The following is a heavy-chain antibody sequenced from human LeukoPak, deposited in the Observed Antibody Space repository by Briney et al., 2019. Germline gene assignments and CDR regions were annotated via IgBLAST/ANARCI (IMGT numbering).Heavy chain of an antibody. Sequence: ASVKVSCKASGYTFTSYDINWVRQATGQGLEWMGWMNPNSGNTGHAQKFQGRVTMTRNTSISTAYMELSSLRSEDTAVYYCARVTFEGGSSWYGGTYYYYYMDVWGKGTTVTVSS. CDR3: ARVTFEGGSSWYGGTYYYYYMDV. V-gene: IGHV1-8*01. CDR2: MNPNSGNT. D-gene: IGHD6-13*01. J-gene: IGHJ6*03. CDR1: GYTFTSYD.